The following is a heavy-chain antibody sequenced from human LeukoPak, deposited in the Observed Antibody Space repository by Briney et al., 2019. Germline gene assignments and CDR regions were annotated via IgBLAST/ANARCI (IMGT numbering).Heavy chain of an antibody. CDR1: GGSISSSSYY. Sequence: SETLSLTCTVSGGSISSSSYYWGWIRQPPGKGLEWIGSIYYSGSTYYNPSLKSRVTISVDTSKNQFSLKLSSVTAADTAVYYCARHVPLNGIAVAGGWFDPWGQGTLATVSS. D-gene: IGHD6-19*01. V-gene: IGHV4-39*01. CDR2: IYYSGST. CDR3: ARHVPLNGIAVAGGWFDP. J-gene: IGHJ5*02.